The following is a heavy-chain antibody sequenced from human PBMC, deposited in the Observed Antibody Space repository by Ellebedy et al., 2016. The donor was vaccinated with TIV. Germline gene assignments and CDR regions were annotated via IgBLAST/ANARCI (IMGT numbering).Heavy chain of an antibody. D-gene: IGHD5-18*01. CDR1: RFIFDDDV. CDR2: ITCKSDNL. Sequence: GGSLRLSCAASRFIFDDDVLHWVLQAPGKGLECVSVITCKSDNLVHVDSVKGRFTISRDNAKNSLYLQMNSLRAEDTAVYYCAKDRDNYGGAPYNGMDIWGQGTTVTVSS. V-gene: IGHV3-9*01. J-gene: IGHJ6*02. CDR3: AKDRDNYGGAPYNGMDI.